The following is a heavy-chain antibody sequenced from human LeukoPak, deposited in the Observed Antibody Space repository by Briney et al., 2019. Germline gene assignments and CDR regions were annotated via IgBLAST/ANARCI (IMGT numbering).Heavy chain of an antibody. D-gene: IGHD3-3*01. V-gene: IGHV3-33*01. J-gene: IGHJ4*02. CDR1: GFTFNSSG. CDR3: ARDQYDTWSRRGNFDS. Sequence: PGRSLRLSCAASGFTFNSSGIHWVRQAPGKALEWVTVIGYDGRNKYYADSVKGRFIISRDNSKNTLYLQMNSLRVEDTAVYYCARDQYDTWSRRGNFDSWGQGTLVIVSS. CDR2: IGYDGRNK.